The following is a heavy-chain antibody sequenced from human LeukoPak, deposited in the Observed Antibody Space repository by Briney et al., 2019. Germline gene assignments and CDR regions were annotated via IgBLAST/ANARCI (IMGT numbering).Heavy chain of an antibody. Sequence: PGRSLRLSCAASAFTFSSYGMHWVRQAPGKGLEWVAVISYDGSDKYYADSVKGRFTVSRDNSENTLYLQMNSLRAEDTAVYYCAKVGQYHDFDYWGQGTLVTVSS. J-gene: IGHJ4*02. CDR2: ISYDGSDK. CDR3: AKVGQYHDFDY. D-gene: IGHD3-3*01. V-gene: IGHV3-30*18. CDR1: AFTFSSYG.